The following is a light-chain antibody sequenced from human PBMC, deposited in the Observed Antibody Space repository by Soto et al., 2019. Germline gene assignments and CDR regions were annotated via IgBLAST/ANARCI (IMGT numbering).Light chain of an antibody. J-gene: IGKJ5*01. CDR1: QSVSSY. CDR3: QQRNNWPRGT. CDR2: DAS. Sequence: EIVLTQSPATLSLSPEERATLSCRASQSVSSYLAWYQQKPGQAPRLLIYDASNRATGIPARFSGSGSGTDFTLTISSLEPEDFAVYYCQQRNNWPRGTFGQGTRLEIK. V-gene: IGKV3-11*01.